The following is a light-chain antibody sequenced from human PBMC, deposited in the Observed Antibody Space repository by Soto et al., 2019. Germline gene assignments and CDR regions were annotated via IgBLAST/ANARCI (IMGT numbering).Light chain of an antibody. V-gene: IGKV3-20*01. J-gene: IGKJ1*01. CDR2: GAS. Sequence: EIVLTQSPDTLSLSPGERATLSCRTSQSVSSNYLAWYQQKPAQAPSLLIYGASSRATGIPDRFSGSGSGTDFTLTISRLEPEDLAVYYCQQYGSSPRTFGQGTKVDI. CDR1: QSVSSNY. CDR3: QQYGSSPRT.